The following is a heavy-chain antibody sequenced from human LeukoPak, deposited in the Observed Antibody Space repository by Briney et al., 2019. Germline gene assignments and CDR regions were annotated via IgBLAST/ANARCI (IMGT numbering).Heavy chain of an antibody. CDR1: GGSISSYY. CDR2: IYTSGST. Sequence: SETLSLTCTVSGGSISSYYWSWIRQPAGKGLEWIGRIYTSGSTNYNPSLKSRVTMSVDTSKNQFSLKLSSVTAADTAVYYCARDMVLRYFDWLLYPPSGFDYWGQGTLVTVSS. J-gene: IGHJ4*02. CDR3: ARDMVLRYFDWLLYPPSGFDY. V-gene: IGHV4-4*07. D-gene: IGHD3-9*01.